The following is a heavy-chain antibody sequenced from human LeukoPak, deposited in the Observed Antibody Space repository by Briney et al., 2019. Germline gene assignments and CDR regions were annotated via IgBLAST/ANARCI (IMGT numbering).Heavy chain of an antibody. V-gene: IGHV4-59*01. Sequence: SETLSLTCTVSGDSISDNYWSWIRQPPGKGLEWIGYIYYSGTTNYNPSLQSRVTISVDTSKNQFSLRLSSVTAADTAVYYCARAGRYTGYMVSWGQGTLVTVSS. CDR3: ARAGRYTGYMVS. J-gene: IGHJ4*02. D-gene: IGHD1-1*01. CDR2: IYYSGTT. CDR1: GDSISDNY.